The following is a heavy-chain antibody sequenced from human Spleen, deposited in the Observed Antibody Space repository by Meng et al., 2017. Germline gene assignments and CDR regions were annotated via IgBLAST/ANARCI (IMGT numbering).Heavy chain of an antibody. CDR2: ISSSGSAI. J-gene: IGHJ3*02. Sequence: GESLKISCAASGFTFSDYYMSWIRQAPGKGLEWVSYISSSGSAIYYADSVKGRFTISRDNAKNSLYLQMNSLRAEGTAVYYCARGAYGAFDIWGLGTMVTVSS. CDR1: GFTFSDYY. V-gene: IGHV3-11*01. D-gene: IGHD5-12*01. CDR3: ARGAYGAFDI.